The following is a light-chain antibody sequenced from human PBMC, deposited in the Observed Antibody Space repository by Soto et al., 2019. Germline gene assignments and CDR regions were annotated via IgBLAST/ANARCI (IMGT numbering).Light chain of an antibody. CDR2: SAS. Sequence: DIQMTQYPSAQSASVGDTVTITCRASQNIRSHLDWYRQKPGKAPELLIYSASRLQSGVPSRFGGSGSGTDFTLTISDLQPEEFATNYCQQSYTTPPITFGPGTRLEIK. CDR3: QQSYTTPPIT. CDR1: QNIRSH. J-gene: IGKJ5*01. V-gene: IGKV1-39*01.